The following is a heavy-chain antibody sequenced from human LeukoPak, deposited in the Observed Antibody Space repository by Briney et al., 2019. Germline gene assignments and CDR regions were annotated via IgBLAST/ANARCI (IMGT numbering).Heavy chain of an antibody. J-gene: IGHJ5*02. Sequence: SETLSLTCTVSGGSISSSNYYWGWIRQPPGRGLEWIGSIHHSGTAYYNPSLKSRVTISVDTSKNQFSLKLSSVTAADTAVYYCARLGYCSSTSCFFKWFDPWGQGTLVTVSS. V-gene: IGHV4-39*07. D-gene: IGHD2-2*01. CDR1: GGSISSSNYY. CDR3: ARLGYCSSTSCFFKWFDP. CDR2: IHHSGTA.